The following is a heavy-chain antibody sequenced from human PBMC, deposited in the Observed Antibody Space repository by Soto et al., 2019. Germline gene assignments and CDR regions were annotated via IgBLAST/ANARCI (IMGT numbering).Heavy chain of an antibody. J-gene: IGHJ4*02. Sequence: PGDSLKITCNAPGCTFSSYSLGWVRHMPGKGLQWMGNIFSRDSSAKYSPSVVGQVTISVDRSINTAYLQWSSLKASDTAIYYCGTWRGSSWFDYWGPGSLVTVSS. CDR1: GCTFSSYS. D-gene: IGHD2-2*01. V-gene: IGHV5-51*01. CDR3: GTWRGSSWFDY. CDR2: IFSRDSSA.